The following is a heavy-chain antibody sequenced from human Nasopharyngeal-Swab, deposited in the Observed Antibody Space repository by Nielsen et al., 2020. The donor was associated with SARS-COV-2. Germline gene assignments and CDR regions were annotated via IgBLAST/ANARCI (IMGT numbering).Heavy chain of an antibody. CDR1: GGTFSSYA. CDR3: ARDQNPRPDYDFWSGHIYGMDV. V-gene: IGHV1-69*13. J-gene: IGHJ6*02. Sequence: SVKVSCKASGGTFSSYANSWVRQAPGQGLEWMGGIIPIFGTANYAQKFQGRVTITADESTSTAYMELSSLRSEDTAVYYCARDQNPRPDYDFWSGHIYGMDVWGQGTTVTVSS. CDR2: IIPIFGTA. D-gene: IGHD3-3*01.